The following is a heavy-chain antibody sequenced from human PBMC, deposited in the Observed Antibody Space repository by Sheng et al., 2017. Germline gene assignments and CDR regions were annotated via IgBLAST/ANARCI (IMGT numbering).Heavy chain of an antibody. D-gene: IGHD2-2*01. CDR1: GGSISSSSFF. CDR3: ARLCSSSSCLVDY. Sequence: QLQLQESGPGLVKPSETLSLTCSVSGGSISSSSFFWGWIRQPPGKGLEWIGTIYYSGSTYYNPSLKSRVTISVDTSKNQFSLKLSSLTAADTAVYYCARLCSSSSCLVDYWGQGTLVTVSS. V-gene: IGHV4-39*01. J-gene: IGHJ4*02. CDR2: IYYSGST.